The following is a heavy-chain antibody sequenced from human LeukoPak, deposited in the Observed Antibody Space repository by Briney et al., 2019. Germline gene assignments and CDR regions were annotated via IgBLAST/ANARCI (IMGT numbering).Heavy chain of an antibody. CDR1: GFTVSSSF. V-gene: IGHV3-53*01. J-gene: IGHJ5*02. D-gene: IGHD4-11*01. CDR2: IYSGGST. CDR3: AKDFILGVTTGPNWFDP. Sequence: GGSLRLSCAASGFTVSSSFMSWVRQAPGKGLEWVSVIYSGGSTYYADSVKGRFTISRDNSKNTLYLQMNSLRAEDTAVYYCAKDFILGVTTGPNWFDPWGQGTLVTVSS.